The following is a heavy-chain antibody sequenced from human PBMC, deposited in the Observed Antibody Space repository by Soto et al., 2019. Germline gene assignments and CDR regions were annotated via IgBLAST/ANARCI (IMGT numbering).Heavy chain of an antibody. CDR1: GGSISSGDYY. CDR2: IYYTGSA. Sequence: SETLSLTCTVSGGSISSGDYYWNWIRQPPGKGLEWIGYIYYTGSAYYNPSLKSRVTISVDTSKSQFSLKLSSVIAADTAVYYCARDLGGMDVWGQGTTVTVSS. D-gene: IGHD3-16*01. J-gene: IGHJ6*02. CDR3: ARDLGGMDV. V-gene: IGHV4-30-4*01.